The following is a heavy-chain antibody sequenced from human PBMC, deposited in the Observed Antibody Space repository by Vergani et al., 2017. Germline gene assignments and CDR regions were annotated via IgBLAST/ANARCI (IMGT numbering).Heavy chain of an antibody. CDR3: ARQGLLLPWNFDY. Sequence: QVQLQESGPGLVKPSETLSLTCTVSGGSVSSGSYYWSWIRQPAGKGLEWIGYIYYSGSTNYNPSLKGRVTISVDTSKNQFSLKLSSVTAADTAVYYCARQGLLLPWNFDYWGQGTLVTVSS. J-gene: IGHJ4*02. CDR2: IYYSGST. D-gene: IGHD3-22*01. CDR1: GGSVSSGSYY. V-gene: IGHV4-61*10.